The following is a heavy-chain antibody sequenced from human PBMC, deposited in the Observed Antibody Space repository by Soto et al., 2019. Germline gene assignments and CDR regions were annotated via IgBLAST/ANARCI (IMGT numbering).Heavy chain of an antibody. Sequence: AGGSLRLSCTASGFTFGDYAMSWFRQAPGKGLEWVGFIRSKAYGGTTEYAASVKGRFTISRDDSKSIAYLQMNSLKTEDTAVYYCTRNCSSTSCPSYYYYGMDGWGQGTTVTVSS. CDR1: GFTFGDYA. CDR2: IRSKAYGGTT. D-gene: IGHD2-2*01. CDR3: TRNCSSTSCPSYYYYGMDG. V-gene: IGHV3-49*03. J-gene: IGHJ6*02.